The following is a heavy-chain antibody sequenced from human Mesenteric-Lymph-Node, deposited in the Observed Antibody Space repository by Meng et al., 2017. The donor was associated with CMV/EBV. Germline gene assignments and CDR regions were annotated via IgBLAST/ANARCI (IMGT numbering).Heavy chain of an antibody. Sequence: SETLSLTCTVSGGSISSSSYYWGWIRQPPGKGLEWIGNIYYSGSTYYNPSLKSRVTISVDTSKNQFSLKLSSVTAADTAVYYCARDFRGLNYALDYWGQGTLVTVSS. CDR3: ARDFRGLNYALDY. J-gene: IGHJ4*02. CDR1: GGSISSSSYY. CDR2: IYYSGST. D-gene: IGHD3-10*01. V-gene: IGHV4-39*02.